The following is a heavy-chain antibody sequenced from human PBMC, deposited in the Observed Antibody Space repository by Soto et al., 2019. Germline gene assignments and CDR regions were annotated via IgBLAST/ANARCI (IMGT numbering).Heavy chain of an antibody. D-gene: IGHD3-10*01. CDR2: IYYSGST. CDR3: ARGSGDYYGSGSCDY. Sequence: QVQLQESGPGLVKPSQTLSLTCTVSGGSISSGGYYWSWIRQHPGKGLEWIGYIYYSGSTYYNPSLKSRVTIXXDXSXXQFSLKLSSVTAADTAVYYCARGSGDYYGSGSCDYWGQGTLVTVSS. CDR1: GGSISSGGYY. J-gene: IGHJ4*02. V-gene: IGHV4-31*03.